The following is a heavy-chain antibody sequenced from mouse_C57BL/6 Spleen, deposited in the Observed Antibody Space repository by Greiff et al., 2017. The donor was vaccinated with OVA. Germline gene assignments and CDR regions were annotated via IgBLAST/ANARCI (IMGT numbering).Heavy chain of an antibody. Sequence: EVKLMESGGGLVQPGGSLSLSCAASGFTFTDYYMSWVRQPPGKALEWLGFIRNKANGYTTEYSASVKGRFTISRDNSQSILYLQMNALRAEDSATYYCAHITTVAYWYFDVWGTGTTVTVSS. D-gene: IGHD1-1*01. CDR3: AHITTVAYWYFDV. CDR2: IRNKANGYTT. V-gene: IGHV7-3*01. J-gene: IGHJ1*03. CDR1: GFTFTDYY.